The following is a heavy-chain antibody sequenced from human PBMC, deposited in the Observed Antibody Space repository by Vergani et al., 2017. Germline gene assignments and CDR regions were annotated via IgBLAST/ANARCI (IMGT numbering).Heavy chain of an antibody. CDR3: ARDLREGYCSSTSCFYYYYMDV. CDR1: GYTFTSYA. V-gene: IGHV1-3*01. J-gene: IGHJ6*03. CDR2: INAGNGNT. D-gene: IGHD2-2*01. Sequence: QVQLVQSGAEVKKPGASVKVSCKASGYTFTSYAMHWVRQAPGQRLEWMGWINAGNGNTKYSQKFQGRVTITMDTSASTAYMELSSLRSEDTAVYYCARDLREGYCSSTSCFYYYYMDVWGKGTTVTVSS.